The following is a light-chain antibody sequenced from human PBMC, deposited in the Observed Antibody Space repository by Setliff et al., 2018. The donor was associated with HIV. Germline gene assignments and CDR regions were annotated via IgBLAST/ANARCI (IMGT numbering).Light chain of an antibody. V-gene: IGLV2-14*03. CDR2: EVD. Sequence: QSALTQPASVSGAPGQSITISCTGSSSDVGNTLSVSWYQQNVGEVPKLLIYEVDRRPSGISHRFSGSKSGNTASLTISGLQVEDEADYYCCSYTSSSTPYVFGTGTKVTVL. CDR1: SSDVGNTLS. J-gene: IGLJ1*01. CDR3: CSYTSSSTPYV.